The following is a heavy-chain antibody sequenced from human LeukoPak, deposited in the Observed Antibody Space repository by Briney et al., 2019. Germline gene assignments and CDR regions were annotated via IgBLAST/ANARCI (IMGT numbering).Heavy chain of an antibody. CDR1: GFTFSSYA. J-gene: IGHJ4*02. V-gene: IGHV3-30-3*01. CDR3: ASSSSSGNDY. CDR2: ISYDGSNK. D-gene: IGHD6-6*01. Sequence: GGSLRLSCAASGFTFSSYAMHWVRQAPGKGLEWVAVISYDGSNKYYADSVKGRFTISRDNSKNTLYLQMNSLRAEDTAVYYCASSSSSGNDYWSQGTLVTVSS.